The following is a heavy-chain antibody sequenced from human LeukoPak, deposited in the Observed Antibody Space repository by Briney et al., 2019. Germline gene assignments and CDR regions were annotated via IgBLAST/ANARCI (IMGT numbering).Heavy chain of an antibody. CDR2: ISPVSSYT. Sequence: GGSLRLSCLASGFSFNSYTMNWVREAPGKGLEWVSTISPVSSYTWYAESVKGRFTTSRDNPKNSLYLQMDSLRAEDTAVYYCVRDVSRRIGMDVWGQGTTVTVSS. D-gene: IGHD2/OR15-2a*01. CDR1: GFSFNSYT. V-gene: IGHV3-21*01. CDR3: VRDVSRRIGMDV. J-gene: IGHJ6*02.